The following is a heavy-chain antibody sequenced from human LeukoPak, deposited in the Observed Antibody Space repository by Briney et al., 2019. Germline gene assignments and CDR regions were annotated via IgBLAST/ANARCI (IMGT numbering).Heavy chain of an antibody. CDR3: ARVLEGSSGQHWYFDL. V-gene: IGHV4-34*01. Sequence: PSETLSLTCAVYGGSFSGYYWGWVRQPPGKGLEWIGEINHSGSTNYNPSLKSRVTISVDTSKKQFSLKLSSVTAADTAVYYCARVLEGSSGQHWYFDLWGRGTLVTVSS. J-gene: IGHJ2*01. CDR2: INHSGST. D-gene: IGHD6-19*01. CDR1: GGSFSGYY.